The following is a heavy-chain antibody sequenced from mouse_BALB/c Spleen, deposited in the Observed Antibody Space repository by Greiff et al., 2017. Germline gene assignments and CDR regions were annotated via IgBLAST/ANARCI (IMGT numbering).Heavy chain of an antibody. V-gene: IGHV5-17*02. CDR3: ASMNYYGYWFAY. J-gene: IGHJ3*01. Sequence: EVKLMASGGGLVQPGGSRKLSCAASGFTFSSFGMHWVRQAPEKGLEWVAYISSGSSTIYYADTVNGRFTISRDNPKNTLFLQMTSLRSEDTAMYYCASMNYYGYWFAYWGQGTLVTVSA. CDR1: GFTFSSFG. D-gene: IGHD1-2*01. CDR2: ISSGSSTI.